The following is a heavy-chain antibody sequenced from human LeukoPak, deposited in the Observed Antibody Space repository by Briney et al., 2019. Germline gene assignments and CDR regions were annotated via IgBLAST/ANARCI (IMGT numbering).Heavy chain of an antibody. V-gene: IGHV3-49*04. D-gene: IGHD5-12*01. CDR1: GFSFGDYA. Sequence: GGSLRLSCTASGFSFGDYAMSWVPQAPGKGLEWVGFIRSKAYGGTTEYAASVKGRFTISRDDSKSIAYLQMNSLKTEDTAVYYCTRCLGVDIVAGDVWGQGTTVTVSS. CDR3: TRCLGVDIVAGDV. J-gene: IGHJ6*02. CDR2: IRSKAYGGTT.